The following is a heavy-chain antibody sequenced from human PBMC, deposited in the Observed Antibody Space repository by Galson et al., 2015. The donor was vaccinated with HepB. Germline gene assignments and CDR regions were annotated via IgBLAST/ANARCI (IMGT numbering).Heavy chain of an antibody. Sequence: SVKVSCKASGYTFTRFDINWVRQATGQGLEWMGWMNLNSGNTGFARKFQGRVTLTGDTSTETAYMELRGLRLEDTAMYYCATESATLTEELMSYWGHGTLVTVSS. CDR3: ATESATLTEELMSY. CDR2: MNLNSGNT. D-gene: IGHD1-1*01. V-gene: IGHV1-8*01. J-gene: IGHJ4*01. CDR1: GYTFTRFD.